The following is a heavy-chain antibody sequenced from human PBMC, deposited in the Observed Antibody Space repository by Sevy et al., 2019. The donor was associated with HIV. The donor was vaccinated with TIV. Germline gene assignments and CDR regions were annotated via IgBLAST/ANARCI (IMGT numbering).Heavy chain of an antibody. CDR3: AKTLQKLPFHPHFFDY. CDR2: ISATGGST. Sequence: GGSLRLSCAASGFTLGSYTMNWVRQAPGEGLEWVASISATGGSTYYADSVKGRFTISRDVSKGLLYLQMNSRTAKDTAIFYCAKTLQKLPFHPHFFDYWGQGTLGTVSS. V-gene: IGHV3-23*01. D-gene: IGHD2-21*02. CDR1: GFTLGSYT. J-gene: IGHJ4*02.